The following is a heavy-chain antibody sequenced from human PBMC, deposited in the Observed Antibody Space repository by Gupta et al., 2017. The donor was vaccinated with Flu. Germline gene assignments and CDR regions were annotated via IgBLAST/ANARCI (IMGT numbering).Heavy chain of an antibody. J-gene: IGHJ4*02. CDR1: GFTFSTYG. D-gene: IGHD1-26*01. V-gene: IGHV3-33*01. Sequence: QVQLVESGGGVVQPGRSLRLSCAASGFTFSTYGMHWVRQAPGKGLEWVAVIWYDGSNKYYADSVKGRFTISRDNSKNTLYLQMNSLRAEDTAVYYCATGRYSGGYTPLYPAHYWGQGTLVTVSS. CDR2: IWYDGSNK. CDR3: ATGRYSGGYTPLYPAHY.